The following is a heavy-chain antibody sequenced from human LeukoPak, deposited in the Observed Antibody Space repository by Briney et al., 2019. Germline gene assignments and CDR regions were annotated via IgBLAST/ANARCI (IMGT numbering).Heavy chain of an antibody. CDR1: GGSFSGYY. V-gene: IGHV4-34*01. CDR3: ARSAYHGVSAVWTPFDY. J-gene: IGHJ4*02. Sequence: SETLSLTCAVYGGSFSGYYWSWIRQPPGKGLEWIGEINHSGSTNYNPSLKSRVTISVDTSKNQFSLKLSSVTAADTAVYYCARSAYHGVSAVWTPFDYWGQGTLVTVSS. CDR2: INHSGST. D-gene: IGHD3-16*01.